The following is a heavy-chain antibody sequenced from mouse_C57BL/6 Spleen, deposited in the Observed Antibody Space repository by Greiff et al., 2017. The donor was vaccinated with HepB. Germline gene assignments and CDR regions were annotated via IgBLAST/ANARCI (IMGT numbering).Heavy chain of an antibody. CDR3: HYYTQVYFDY. D-gene: IGHD1-2*01. V-gene: IGHV1-64*01. CDR2: IHPNSGST. J-gene: IGHJ2*01. Sequence: QVQLQQPGAELVKPGASVKLSCKASGYTFTSYWMHWVKQRPGQGLEWIGMIHPNSGSTNYNEKFKSKATLTVDKSSSTAYMQRSSLTSEDSAVYYCHYYTQVYFDYWGQGTTLTVAS. CDR1: GYTFTSYW.